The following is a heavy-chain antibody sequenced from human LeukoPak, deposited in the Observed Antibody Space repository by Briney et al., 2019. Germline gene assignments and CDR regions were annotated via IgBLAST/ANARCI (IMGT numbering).Heavy chain of an antibody. CDR1: GFTFSSYS. CDR2: ISSSSSYI. D-gene: IGHD1-26*01. CDR3: ARDPFPPVGATESREFDY. J-gene: IGHJ4*02. V-gene: IGHV3-21*01. Sequence: GGSLRLSCAASGFTFSSYSMNWVRQAPGKGLEWVSSISSSSSYIYYADSVKGRFTISRDNAKNSLYLQMNSLRAEDTAVYYCARDPFPPVGATESREFDYWGQGTLVTVSS.